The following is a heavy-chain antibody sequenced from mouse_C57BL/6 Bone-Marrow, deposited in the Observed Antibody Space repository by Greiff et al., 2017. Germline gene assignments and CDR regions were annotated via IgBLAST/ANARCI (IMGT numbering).Heavy chain of an antibody. V-gene: IGHV7-3*01. CDR3: ASLRRGGYFDV. CDR1: GFTFTDYY. CDR2: IRNKANGYTT. D-gene: IGHD2-12*01. J-gene: IGHJ1*03. Sequence: EVQLVESGGGLVQPGGSLSLSCAASGFTFTDYYMSWVRQPPGKALEWLGFIRNKANGYTTEYSASVKGRFTISRDNSQSILYLQMNALRAEDSATYYCASLRRGGYFDVWGTGTTVTVSS.